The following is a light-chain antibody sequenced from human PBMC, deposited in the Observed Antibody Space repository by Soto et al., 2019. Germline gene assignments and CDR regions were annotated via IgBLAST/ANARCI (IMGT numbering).Light chain of an antibody. V-gene: IGKV3-11*01. Sequence: EIVLTQSPATLSLSPGERATLFCRASQSVSSNLAWYQQKPGQSPRLLIYHASNRATGIPTRFSGSGSGTDFPLTITSLEPEDFAVYYCQQPNNWPITFGQGTRLEIK. CDR3: QQPNNWPIT. CDR1: QSVSSN. J-gene: IGKJ5*01. CDR2: HAS.